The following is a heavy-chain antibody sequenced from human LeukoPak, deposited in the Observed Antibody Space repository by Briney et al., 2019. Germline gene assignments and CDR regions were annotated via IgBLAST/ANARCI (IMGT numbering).Heavy chain of an antibody. CDR3: ARGVGIVVVVAATHGYWFDP. J-gene: IGHJ5*02. V-gene: IGHV1-8*01. CDR1: GYTFTSYD. Sequence: ASVKVSCKASGYTFTSYDINWVRQATGQGLEWMGWMNPNSGNTGYARKFQGRVTMTRNTSISTAYMELSSLRSEDTAVYYCARGVGIVVVVAATHGYWFDPWGQGTLVTVSS. CDR2: MNPNSGNT. D-gene: IGHD2-15*01.